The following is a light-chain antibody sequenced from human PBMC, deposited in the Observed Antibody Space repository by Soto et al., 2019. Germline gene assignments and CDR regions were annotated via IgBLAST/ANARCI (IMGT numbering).Light chain of an antibody. J-gene: IGKJ5*01. CDR3: QQRSNWPPVIT. CDR2: DAP. Sequence: EIVLTQSPATLSLSPGERATLSCRASQTFSSHLAWYQQKPGQAPRLPIYDAPKRATGIPARFSGRGSGTDFTLTISSLEPEDFAVYYCQQRSNWPPVITFGQGTRLEIK. V-gene: IGKV3-11*01. CDR1: QTFSSH.